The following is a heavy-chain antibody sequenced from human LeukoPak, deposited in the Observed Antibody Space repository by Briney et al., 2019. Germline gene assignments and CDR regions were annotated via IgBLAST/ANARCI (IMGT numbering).Heavy chain of an antibody. CDR2: ISLAGQT. CDR1: GGSTSGTNW. Sequence: PSGTLSLTCGVSGGSTSGTNWWSWVRQPPGQGLEWIGEISLAGQTNYNPSPNGRVTMSLDKSSNPLSLHLTSVTAADTATYFCSRESGPFCPFGYWGQGTLVIVSS. CDR3: SRESGPFCPFGY. J-gene: IGHJ4*02. V-gene: IGHV4-4*02. D-gene: IGHD1-26*01.